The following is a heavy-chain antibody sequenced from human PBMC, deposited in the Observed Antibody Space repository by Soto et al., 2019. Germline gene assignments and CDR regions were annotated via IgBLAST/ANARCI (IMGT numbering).Heavy chain of an antibody. CDR3: ARSIVVVTALDY. V-gene: IGHV1-69*13. D-gene: IGHD2-21*02. J-gene: IGHJ4*02. CDR2: IIPMFGTA. Sequence: GPSVKISCKASACTFRSYAIIWVRQAPGQGLEWMGRIIPMFGTAKYEQRFQGRVTITADESTSTAYMELSSLRSEDTAVYYCARSIVVVTALDYWGQGTLVTVSS. CDR1: ACTFRSYA.